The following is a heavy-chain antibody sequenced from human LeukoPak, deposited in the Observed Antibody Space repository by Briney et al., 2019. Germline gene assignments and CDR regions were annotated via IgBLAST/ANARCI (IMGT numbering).Heavy chain of an antibody. CDR1: GFTVSSNY. J-gene: IGHJ4*02. Sequence: PGGSLRLSCAASGFTVSSNYMSWVRQAPGKGLEWVAISYSGNTTYCADSVRGRFTISRDKSKNRLHLQMNSLRAEDTADYYCATYSSGRRGYYFDSWGQGTLVTVSS. V-gene: IGHV3-66*01. CDR2: SYSGNTT. D-gene: IGHD6-19*01. CDR3: ATYSSGRRGYYFDS.